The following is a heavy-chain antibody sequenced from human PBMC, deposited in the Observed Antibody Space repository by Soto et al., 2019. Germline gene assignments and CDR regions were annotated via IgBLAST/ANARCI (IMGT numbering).Heavy chain of an antibody. CDR1: GDSVSSNSAA. CDR3: ARVARRWELLGYYYYRMDV. CDR2: TYYRSKWYN. V-gene: IGHV6-1*01. D-gene: IGHD1-26*01. J-gene: IGHJ6*02. Sequence: SQTLSLTCAISGDSVSSNSAAWNWIRQSPSRGLEWLGRTYYRSKWYNDYAVSVKSRITINPDTSKNQFSLQLNSVTPEDTAVYYCARVARRWELLGYYYYRMDVWGQGTTVTVSS.